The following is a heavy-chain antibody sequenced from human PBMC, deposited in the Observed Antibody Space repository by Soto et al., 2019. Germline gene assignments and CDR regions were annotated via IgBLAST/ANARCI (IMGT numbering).Heavy chain of an antibody. CDR2: INTDGSST. J-gene: IGHJ6*02. Sequence: EVQLVESGGGLVQPGGSLGLSCAASGLPFSSYWMHWVRQAPGKGLVWVSRINTDGSSTTYADSVKGRFTLSRDNTKNTLNLEMNSQRGEDTALYYCAKDMRGGSSSSRYYYGLDDWGQGTMVTVSS. CDR3: AKDMRGGSSSSRYYYGLDD. CDR1: GLPFSSYW. V-gene: IGHV3-74*01. D-gene: IGHD6-13*01.